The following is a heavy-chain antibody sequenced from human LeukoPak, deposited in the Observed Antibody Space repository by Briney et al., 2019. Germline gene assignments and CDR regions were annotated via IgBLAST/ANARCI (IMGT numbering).Heavy chain of an antibody. CDR3: ARRYSYGHNYYYYYMDV. V-gene: IGHV3-74*01. D-gene: IGHD5-18*01. Sequence: GGSLRLSCAASGFTFSSYWMHWVRQAPGKGLVWVSRINTDGSSTSYADSVKGRFTISRDNAKNTLYLQMNSPRAEDTAVYYCARRYSYGHNYYYYYMDVWGKGATVTVSS. J-gene: IGHJ6*03. CDR1: GFTFSSYW. CDR2: INTDGSST.